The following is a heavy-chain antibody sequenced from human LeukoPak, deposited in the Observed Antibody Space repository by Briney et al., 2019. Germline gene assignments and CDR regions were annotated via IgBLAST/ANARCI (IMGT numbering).Heavy chain of an antibody. V-gene: IGHV3-30-3*01. D-gene: IGHD3-22*01. CDR2: ISYDGSNK. CDR1: GFTFSSYA. CDR3: ARLSGYYDSSASTWYFDL. Sequence: GGSLRLSFAASGFTFSSYAMHWVRQAPGKGLEWVAVISYDGSNKYYADSVKGRFTISRDNSKNTLYLQMNSLRAEDTAVYYCARLSGYYDSSASTWYFDLWGRGTLVTVSS. J-gene: IGHJ2*01.